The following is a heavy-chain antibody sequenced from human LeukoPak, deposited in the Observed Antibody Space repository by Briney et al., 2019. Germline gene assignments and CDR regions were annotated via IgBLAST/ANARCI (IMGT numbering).Heavy chain of an antibody. CDR1: GGSFSGYY. J-gene: IGHJ5*02. Sequence: SETLSLTCAVYGGSFSGYYWNWIRQPPLKGLEWIGEINHSGNTNYNPSLKSRVTISVDTSKNQFSLKLSSVTAADTAVYYCVRRRRILPFDPWGQGTLVTVSS. CDR2: INHSGNT. V-gene: IGHV4-34*01. D-gene: IGHD2-15*01. CDR3: VRRRRILPFDP.